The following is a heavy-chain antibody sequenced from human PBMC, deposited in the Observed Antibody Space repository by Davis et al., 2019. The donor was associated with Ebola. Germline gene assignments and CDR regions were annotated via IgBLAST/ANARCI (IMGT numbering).Heavy chain of an antibody. CDR2: IIPILGIA. J-gene: IGHJ3*02. CDR3: ATTGGVFDI. CDR1: GYTFTSYD. D-gene: IGHD1-14*01. Sequence: SVTVSCKASGYTFTSYDINWVRQAPGQGLEWMGRIIPILGIANYAQKFQGRVTITADKSTSTAYMELSTLRSEDTAVYYCATTGGVFDIWGQGTMVTVSS. V-gene: IGHV1-69*04.